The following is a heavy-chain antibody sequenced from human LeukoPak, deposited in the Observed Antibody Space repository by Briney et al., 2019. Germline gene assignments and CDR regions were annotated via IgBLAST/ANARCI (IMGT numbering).Heavy chain of an antibody. Sequence: PSETLSLTCAVYGESLNSYYWSWVRQPPGEGLEWIGEIYESGTTKYNPSLKSRVAISMVPSKQQFSLRLSSVTAADTAVYYCARGTYSSSWYSDGMDVWGQGTTVTVSS. V-gene: IGHV4-34*01. CDR1: GESLNSYY. J-gene: IGHJ6*02. CDR2: IYESGTT. D-gene: IGHD6-13*01. CDR3: ARGTYSSSWYSDGMDV.